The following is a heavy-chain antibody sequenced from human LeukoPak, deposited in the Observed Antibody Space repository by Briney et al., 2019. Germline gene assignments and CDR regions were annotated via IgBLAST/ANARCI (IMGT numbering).Heavy chain of an antibody. CDR3: ARQYYDSTGYYYFDY. J-gene: IGHJ4*02. CDR1: GDFITGSTYY. CDR2: MYYSGST. V-gene: IGHV4-39*01. D-gene: IGHD3-22*01. Sequence: SETLSLTCTVSGDFITGSTYYWGWIRQPPGKGLEWIGSMYYSGSTYSNLSLRSRVTMSADTSKNQFSLNLKSVTAADTAVYYCARQYYDSTGYYYFDYWGQGTLVTVSS.